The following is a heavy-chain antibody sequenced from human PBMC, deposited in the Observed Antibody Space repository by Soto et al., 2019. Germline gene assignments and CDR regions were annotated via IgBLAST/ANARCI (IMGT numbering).Heavy chain of an antibody. Sequence: GGSLRLSCAASGFTFSSYSMNWVRQAPGKGLEWVSSISSSSSYIYYADSVKGRFTISRDNAKNSLYLQMNSLRAEDTAVYYCARGRDDIVVVVAATEAEYFQHWGQGTLVTVSS. CDR2: ISSSSSYI. V-gene: IGHV3-21*01. CDR3: ARGRDDIVVVVAATEAEYFQH. CDR1: GFTFSSYS. D-gene: IGHD2-15*01. J-gene: IGHJ1*01.